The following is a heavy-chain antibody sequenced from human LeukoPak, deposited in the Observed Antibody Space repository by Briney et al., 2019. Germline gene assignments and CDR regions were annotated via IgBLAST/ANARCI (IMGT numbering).Heavy chain of an antibody. CDR1: GFTFSDYY. V-gene: IGHV3-11*01. J-gene: IGHJ3*02. D-gene: IGHD3-9*01. Sequence: GGPLRLSCAASGFTFSDYYMSWIRQAPGKGLEWVSYISSSGSTIYYADSVKGRFTISRDNAKNPLYLQMNSLRAEDTAVYYCARDRIILRYFENRDAFDIWGQGTMVTVSS. CDR3: ARDRIILRYFENRDAFDI. CDR2: ISSSGSTI.